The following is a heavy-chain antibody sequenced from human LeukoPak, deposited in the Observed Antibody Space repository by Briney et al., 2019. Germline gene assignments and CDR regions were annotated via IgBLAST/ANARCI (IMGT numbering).Heavy chain of an antibody. Sequence: SVTVSYMAFGSTLNICHALIWARPAPRQGPQWMGRIIPFLGEVNYAQNFQGRVSCTADKSTATMYMEMKSLRLEATAIYYCSPCGHAYDWFGPWGQGTLVTVSS. V-gene: IGHV1-69*04. J-gene: IGHJ5*02. CDR3: SPCGHAYDWFGP. CDR1: GSTLNICHA. D-gene: IGHD5-12*01. CDR2: IIPFLGEV.